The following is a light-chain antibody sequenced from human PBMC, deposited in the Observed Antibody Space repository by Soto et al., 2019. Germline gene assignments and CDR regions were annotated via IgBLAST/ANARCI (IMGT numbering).Light chain of an antibody. V-gene: IGLV2-8*01. J-gene: IGLJ1*01. CDR1: ASDIGRYNY. CDR2: EVT. CDR3: SSYAGSSNV. Sequence: QSVLTQPPSASGSPGQSVTISCIGTASDIGRYNYVSWYQHHPGKAPKLIIYEVTKRPSGVPDRFSGSKSGNTASLTVSGLQAEDEADYYCSSYAGSSNVFGTGTKVTVL.